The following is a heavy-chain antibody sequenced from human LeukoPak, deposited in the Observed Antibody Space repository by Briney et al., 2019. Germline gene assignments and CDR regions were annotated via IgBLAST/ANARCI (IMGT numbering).Heavy chain of an antibody. J-gene: IGHJ5*02. CDR2: ISGSGGST. D-gene: IGHD3-10*01. V-gene: IGHV3-23*01. CDR1: GFTFSSYA. CDR3: AKDAYGSGSYAPIDP. Sequence: GESLRLSCAASGFTFSSYAMSWVRQAPGKGLEWVSAISGSGGSTYYADSVKGRFTISRDNSKNTLYLQMNSLRAEDTAVYYCAKDAYGSGSYAPIDPWGQGTLVTVSS.